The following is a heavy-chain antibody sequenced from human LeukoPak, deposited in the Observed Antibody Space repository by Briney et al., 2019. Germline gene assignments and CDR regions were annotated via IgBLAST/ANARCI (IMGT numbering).Heavy chain of an antibody. CDR2: INPSGGST. CDR3: ATAPRAEYYDILTGYYDY. Sequence: GASVKVSCKASGYTFTGYYMHWVRQAPGQGLEWMGIINPSGGSTSYAQKFQGRVTMTRDTSTSTVYMELSSLRSEDTAVYYCATAPRAEYYDILTGYYDYWGQGTLVTVSS. V-gene: IGHV1-46*01. J-gene: IGHJ4*02. CDR1: GYTFTGYY. D-gene: IGHD3-9*01.